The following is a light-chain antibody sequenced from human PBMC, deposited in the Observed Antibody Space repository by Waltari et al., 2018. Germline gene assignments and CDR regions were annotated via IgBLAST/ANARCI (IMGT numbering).Light chain of an antibody. V-gene: IGKV3-11*01. CDR1: QSVRSY. CDR3: QQRNNWPLT. CDR2: DLS. Sequence: EIVLTQSPATLSLYPGARATPPFRASQSVRSYLAWYQHKLGQAPRPLIYDLSKRATGIPARFSGSGSGTDFTLTISSLEPEDFAVYYCQQRNNWPLTFGGGTKVEIK. J-gene: IGKJ4*01.